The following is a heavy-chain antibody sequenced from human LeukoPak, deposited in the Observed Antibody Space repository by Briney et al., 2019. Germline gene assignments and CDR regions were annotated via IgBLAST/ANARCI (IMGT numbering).Heavy chain of an antibody. D-gene: IGHD6-13*01. CDR2: INPSGGST. J-gene: IGHJ5*02. CDR3: ATRAAAIDP. Sequence: ASVKVSCKASGYTFTSYQMHWVRQAPGQGLEWMGIINPSGGSTSYAQKFQGRVTMTRDMSTSTVYMELSSLSSEDTAVYYCATRAAAIDPWGQGTLVTVSS. CDR1: GYTFTSYQ. V-gene: IGHV1-46*01.